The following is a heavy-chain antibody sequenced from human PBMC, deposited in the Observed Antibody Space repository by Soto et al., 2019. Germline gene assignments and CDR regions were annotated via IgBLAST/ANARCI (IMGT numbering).Heavy chain of an antibody. Sequence: SCTASGFSFSVYGITWVRQVPGKGLEWVSSISSRGTYIYYADSVRGRFTISRDNAQNSLFLEMNSLRAEDTAVYYCARRYIESGNYYGMDVWGQGATVTVSS. J-gene: IGHJ6*02. D-gene: IGHD3-9*01. CDR1: GFSFSVYG. CDR2: ISSRGTYI. V-gene: IGHV3-21*01. CDR3: ARRYIESGNYYGMDV.